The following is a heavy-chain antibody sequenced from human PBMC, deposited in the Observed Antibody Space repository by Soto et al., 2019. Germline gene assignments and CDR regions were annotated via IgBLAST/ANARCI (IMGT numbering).Heavy chain of an antibody. D-gene: IGHD2-8*01. CDR3: ARASGHIYATLHGPFDH. V-gene: IGHV3-30-3*01. Sequence: QVQLVESGGGVVQPGRSLRLSCAASGFTFNRHPLHWVRQAPGQGLEWVAVISHDGNNKYYADSVKGRFTISRDNSINMLYVQMHGLRTEDTAIFYCARASGHIYATLHGPFDHWGQGALVTVSS. CDR1: GFTFNRHP. J-gene: IGHJ4*02. CDR2: ISHDGNNK.